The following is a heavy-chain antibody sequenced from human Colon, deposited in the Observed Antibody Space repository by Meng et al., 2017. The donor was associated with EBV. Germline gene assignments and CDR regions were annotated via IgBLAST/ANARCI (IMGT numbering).Heavy chain of an antibody. CDR1: GGSFRDYY. D-gene: IGHD3-10*01. J-gene: IGHJ5*02. CDR3: ARRGPSGNFSP. Sequence: QVHLQPWGAGLLKPSETLSRSCAVYGGSFRDYYWTWIRHPPGKGLEWIGEIDHRGNTKYNPSLKSRVTISLDTSKKQFSLKVSSVTAADSAVYYCARRGPSGNFSPWSQGALVTVSS. V-gene: IGHV4-34*01. CDR2: IDHRGNT.